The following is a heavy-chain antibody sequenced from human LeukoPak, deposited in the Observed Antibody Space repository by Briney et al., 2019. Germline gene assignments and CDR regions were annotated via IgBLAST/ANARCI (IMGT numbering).Heavy chain of an antibody. CDR3: ARASSSWYVRRYFDY. V-gene: IGHV3-30-3*01. CDR1: GFTFSSYA. D-gene: IGHD6-13*01. Sequence: GGSLRLSCAASGFTFSSYAMHWVRQAPGKGLEWVAVISYDGSNKYYADSVKGRFTISRDNSKNTLYLQMNSLRAEDTAVYYCARASSSWYVRRYFDYWGQGTLVTVSS. J-gene: IGHJ4*02. CDR2: ISYDGSNK.